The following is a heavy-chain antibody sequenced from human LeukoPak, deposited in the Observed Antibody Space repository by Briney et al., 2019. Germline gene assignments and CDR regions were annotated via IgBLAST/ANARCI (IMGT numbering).Heavy chain of an antibody. CDR3: ARDLVSYSSSPLH. D-gene: IGHD6-6*01. CDR1: GYTLTELS. J-gene: IGHJ4*02. Sequence: SCKVSGYTLTELSMHWVRQAPGKGLEWVAAISSDGSSKHYADSVKGRFTIFTDTSKSTLYLQINSLRPEDTAVYYCARDLVSYSSSPLHWGQGTLVTVSS. V-gene: IGHV3-30-3*01. CDR2: ISSDGSSK.